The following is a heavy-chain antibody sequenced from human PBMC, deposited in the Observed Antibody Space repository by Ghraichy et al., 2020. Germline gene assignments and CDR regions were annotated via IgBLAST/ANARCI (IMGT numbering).Heavy chain of an antibody. J-gene: IGHJ5*02. Sequence: GGSLRLSCAASGFTFSSYAMSWVRQALGKGLEWVSAISDSGGRTFYADSVKGRFTISRDNSKNTLYLQMNSLRGEDTAVYYCAKDRRRDYDFRSGSSEFDPWGQGTLVTVSS. D-gene: IGHD3-3*01. CDR1: GFTFSSYA. CDR3: AKDRRRDYDFRSGSSEFDP. V-gene: IGHV3-23*01. CDR2: ISDSGGRT.